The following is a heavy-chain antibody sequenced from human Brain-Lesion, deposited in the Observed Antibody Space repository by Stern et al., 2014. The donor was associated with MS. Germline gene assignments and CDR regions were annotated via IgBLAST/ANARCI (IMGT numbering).Heavy chain of an antibody. J-gene: IGHJ6*02. V-gene: IGHV1-2*02. D-gene: IGHD3-3*01. Sequence: QLQLVQSGAEVKKPGASVKVSCKTSGYIFTGYYIHWVRQAPGKGLEWMAWITPHAGGTKYAQKFQGRVTMSRDTSISTAYVELSSLTSDDTAVYYCARDQRGITIFGVVTDYYYLGMDVWGQGTTVTVSS. CDR1: GYIFTGYY. CDR2: ITPHAGGT. CDR3: ARDQRGITIFGVVTDYYYLGMDV.